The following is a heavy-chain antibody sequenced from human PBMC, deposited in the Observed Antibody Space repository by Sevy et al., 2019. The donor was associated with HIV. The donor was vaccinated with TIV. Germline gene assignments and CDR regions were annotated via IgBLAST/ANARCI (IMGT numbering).Heavy chain of an antibody. V-gene: IGHV3-30*18. J-gene: IGHJ6*02. D-gene: IGHD3-10*01. CDR3: VKDDPGPVQGVAPLYYYGMDV. CDR2: ISYDGSNK. CDR1: GFTFSSYG. Sequence: GGSLRLSCAASGFTFSSYGMHWVRQAPGKGLEWVAVISYDGSNKYYADSVKGRFTISRDNSKNTLYLQMNSLRAEDTAVYYCVKDDPGPVQGVAPLYYYGMDVWGQGTTVTVSS.